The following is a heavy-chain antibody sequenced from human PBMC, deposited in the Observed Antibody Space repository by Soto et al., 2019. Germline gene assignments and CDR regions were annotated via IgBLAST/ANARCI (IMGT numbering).Heavy chain of an antibody. CDR2: ISSTGNTI. D-gene: IGHD6-25*01. Sequence: QVQLVESGGGLVKPGGSLRLSCAASGFTFSDYSMNWIRQAPGKGLEWVSYISSTGNTIYYADSVKGRFTISRDTANSPLQLEMDSLGADDTAVYYRARGSIGFPKGGWFDPWGQGTLVTVSS. V-gene: IGHV3-11*01. CDR3: ARGSIGFPKGGWFDP. CDR1: GFTFSDYS. J-gene: IGHJ5*02.